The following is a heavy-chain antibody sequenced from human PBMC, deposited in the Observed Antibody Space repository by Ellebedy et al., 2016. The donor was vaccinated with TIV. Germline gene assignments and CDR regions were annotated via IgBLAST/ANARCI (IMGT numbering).Heavy chain of an antibody. J-gene: IGHJ1*01. Sequence: GGSLRLSCSAPGFTFSSYAMHWVRQAPGKGLEWVAVISDDGINKYYADSVKGRFTISRDNSKNTLYLQMNSLRAEDTAVYYCARDRRLTMIVDSFQHWGQGTLVTVSS. CDR2: ISDDGINK. V-gene: IGHV3-30-3*01. CDR3: ARDRRLTMIVDSFQH. D-gene: IGHD3-22*01. CDR1: GFTFSSYA.